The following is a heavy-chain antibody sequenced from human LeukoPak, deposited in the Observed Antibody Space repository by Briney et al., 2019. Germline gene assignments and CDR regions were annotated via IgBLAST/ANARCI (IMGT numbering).Heavy chain of an antibody. Sequence: ASVKVSCKTSGYTFTGYYMHWVRQAPGQGLEWMGWINPNTGDTDYAQRFQGRVTMTRDTSISTAYMDLSSLRSDDTAVYYCARDIGYCGGGGCRYWFDPWGQGTLVTVSS. CDR3: ARDIGYCGGGGCRYWFDP. J-gene: IGHJ5*02. CDR1: GYTFTGYY. D-gene: IGHD2-15*01. V-gene: IGHV1-2*02. CDR2: INPNTGDT.